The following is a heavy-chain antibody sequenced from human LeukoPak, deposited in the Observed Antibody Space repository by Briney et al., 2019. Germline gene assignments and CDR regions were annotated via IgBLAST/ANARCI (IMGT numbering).Heavy chain of an antibody. CDR1: GGSISSYY. J-gene: IGHJ5*02. CDR2: IYYSGST. V-gene: IGHV4-59*01. CDR3: AGGVVAARFWFDP. D-gene: IGHD2-15*01. Sequence: SETLSLTCTVSGGSISSYYWSWIRQPPGKGLEWIGYIYYSGSTNYNPSLKSRVTISVDTSKNQFSLKLSSVTAADTAVYYCAGGVVAARFWFDPWGQGTLVTVSS.